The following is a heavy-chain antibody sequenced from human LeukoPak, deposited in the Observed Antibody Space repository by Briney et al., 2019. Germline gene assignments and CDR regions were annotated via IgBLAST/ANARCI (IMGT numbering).Heavy chain of an antibody. CDR2: IYYSGST. D-gene: IGHD1-26*01. J-gene: IGHJ4*02. V-gene: IGHV4-59*01. CDR1: GGSISGYY. CDR3: ARTGISGSYPVDY. Sequence: PSETLSLTCTVSGGSISGYYWSWIRQPPGKGLEWIGYIYYSGSTNYNPSLKSRVTISVDTSKNQFSLKLSSVTAADTAVYYCARTGISGSYPVDYWGQGTLVTVSS.